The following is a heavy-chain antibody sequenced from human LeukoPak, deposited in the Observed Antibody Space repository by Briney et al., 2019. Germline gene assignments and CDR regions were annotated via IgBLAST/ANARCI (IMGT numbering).Heavy chain of an antibody. CDR3: ASQYRGLYYFDY. Sequence: SETLSLTCTVSGGSISSYYWNWIRQPPGKGLEWIGYIYYSGSTNYNPSLKSRVTISVDTSKNQFSLKLSCVTAADTAVYYCASQYRGLYYFDYWGQGTLVTVSS. CDR1: GGSISSYY. CDR2: IYYSGST. D-gene: IGHD4-23*01. J-gene: IGHJ4*02. V-gene: IGHV4-59*08.